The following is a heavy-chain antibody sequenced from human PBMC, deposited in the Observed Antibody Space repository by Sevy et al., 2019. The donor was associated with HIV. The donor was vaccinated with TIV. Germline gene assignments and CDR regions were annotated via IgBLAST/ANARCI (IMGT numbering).Heavy chain of an antibody. CDR1: GFTFSSYS. CDR3: ARGPAGDELDY. J-gene: IGHJ4*02. Sequence: GGSLRLSCAASGFTFSSYSMNWVRQAPGKGLEWVSSISSSSSYIYHADAVKGRFTISRDNAKNSLYLQMNSLRAEDTAVYYCARGPAGDELDYWGQGTLVTVSS. CDR2: ISSSSSYI. D-gene: IGHD3-10*01. V-gene: IGHV3-21*01.